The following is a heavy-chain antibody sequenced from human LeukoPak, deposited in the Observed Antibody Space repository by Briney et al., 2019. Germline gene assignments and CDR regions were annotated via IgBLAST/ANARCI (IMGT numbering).Heavy chain of an antibody. CDR2: IKSKTDGRTT. J-gene: IGHJ6*03. D-gene: IGHD2-2*02. CDR1: GFTFSNAW. CDR3: TTDRYCSSTSSYRLYYYYMDV. V-gene: IGHV3-15*01. Sequence: GGSLRLSCAASGFTFSNAWMRWVRQAPGKGLEWVGRIKSKTDGRTTDYAAPVKGRFTISRDDSKNTLYLQMNSLKTEDTAVYYCTTDRYCSSTSSYRLYYYYMDVWGKGTTVTVSS.